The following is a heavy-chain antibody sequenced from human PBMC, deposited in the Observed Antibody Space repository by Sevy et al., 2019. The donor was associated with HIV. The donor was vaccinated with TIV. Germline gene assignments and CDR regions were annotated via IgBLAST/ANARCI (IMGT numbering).Heavy chain of an antibody. D-gene: IGHD6-13*01. J-gene: IGHJ6*02. V-gene: IGHV3-49*03. CDR2: IRSNVYGGTT. CDR3: TRDSSSWYTTDYNYGMHV. CDR1: GFTFGDYA. Sequence: GGSLRLSCTASGFTFGDYAMSWFRQAPGKGLEWVGFIRSNVYGGTTEYAASVKGRFTVSRDDSKRIAYLQMNSLKTEDTAVYYCTRDSSSWYTTDYNYGMHVWGQGTTVTVSS.